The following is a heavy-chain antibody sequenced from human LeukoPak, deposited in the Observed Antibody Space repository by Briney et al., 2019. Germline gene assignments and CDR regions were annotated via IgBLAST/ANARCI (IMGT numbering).Heavy chain of an antibody. V-gene: IGHV3-30*02. CDR2: IRYDGSNK. Sequence: PGGSLRLSCAASGFTFSSYSMNWVRQAPGKGLEWVAFIRYDGSNKYYADSVKGRFTISRDNSKNTVDLQMNNLRVDDTAIYYCAKDHANTPVVTNWGQGILVSVSS. CDR3: AKDHANTPVVTN. J-gene: IGHJ4*02. D-gene: IGHD2-21*02. CDR1: GFTFSSYS.